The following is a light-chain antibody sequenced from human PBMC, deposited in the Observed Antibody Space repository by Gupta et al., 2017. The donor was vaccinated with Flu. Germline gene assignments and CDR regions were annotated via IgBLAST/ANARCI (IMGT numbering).Light chain of an antibody. CDR1: SSDVGTYNR. CDR2: EVS. J-gene: IGLJ1*01. V-gene: IGLV2-18*02. CDR3: SSYTSSSTYV. Sequence: QSALTQPPSVSGSPGQSVTISCTGTSSDVGTYNRVSWYQQPPGTAPKLMIYEVSNRPSGVPDRFPGSKSGNTASLTISGLQGEDEADYYCSSYTSSSTYVFGTGTKVTVL.